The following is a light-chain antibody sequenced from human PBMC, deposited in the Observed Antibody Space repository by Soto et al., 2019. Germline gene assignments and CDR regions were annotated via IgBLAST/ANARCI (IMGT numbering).Light chain of an antibody. Sequence: QSVLTQPASISGSPGQSIAISCTGPNSDISAYNYVSWYQQHPGKAPKLVIYDVTNRPSGVSDRFSGSKSGDTASLTISGLQPEDEDDYYCSSFTTTSTQVFGGGTKLTVL. CDR2: DVT. J-gene: IGLJ2*01. CDR1: NSDISAYNY. CDR3: SSFTTTSTQV. V-gene: IGLV2-14*03.